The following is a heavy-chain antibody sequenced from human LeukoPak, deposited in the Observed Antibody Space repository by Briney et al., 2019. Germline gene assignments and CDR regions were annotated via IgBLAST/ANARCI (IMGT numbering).Heavy chain of an antibody. D-gene: IGHD5-24*01. CDR2: IYYSGST. CDR3: ARQRRLEMATIRNNWFDP. Sequence: SETLSLTCTVSGGSISSYYWSWIRQPPGKGLEWIGYIYYSGSTHHSPSLKSRVTISVDTSKNQFSLKLSSVTAADTAVYYCARQRRLEMATIRNNWFDPWGQGTLVTVSS. CDR1: GGSISSYY. V-gene: IGHV4-59*01. J-gene: IGHJ5*02.